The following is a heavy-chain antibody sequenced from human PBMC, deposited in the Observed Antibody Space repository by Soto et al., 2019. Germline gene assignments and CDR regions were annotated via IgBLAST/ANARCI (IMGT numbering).Heavy chain of an antibody. V-gene: IGHV1-69*13. CDR3: AVGGEAPDYYYYYGMDV. CDR1: GGTFSSYA. Sequence: SVKVSCKASGGTFSSYAISWVRQAPGQGLEWMGGIIPIFGTANYAQKFQGRVTITADESTSTAYMELSSLRSEDTAVYYCAVGGEAPDYYYYYGMDVWGQGTTVTVSS. J-gene: IGHJ6*02. D-gene: IGHD2-2*01. CDR2: IIPIFGTA.